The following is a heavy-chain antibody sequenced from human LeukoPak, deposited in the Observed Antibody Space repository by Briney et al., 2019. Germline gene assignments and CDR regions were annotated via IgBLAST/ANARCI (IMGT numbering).Heavy chain of an antibody. J-gene: IGHJ5*02. CDR1: GGTFSSYA. Sequence: GASVKVSCKASGGTFSSYAISWERQAPGQGLEWMGGIIPIFGTAIYAQKFQGRVTITTDESTSTAYMELSSLRSEDTAVYYCARANGYCSSTSCLELYFDPWGQGTLVTVSS. V-gene: IGHV1-69*05. CDR2: IIPIFGTA. D-gene: IGHD2-2*03. CDR3: ARANGYCSSTSCLELYFDP.